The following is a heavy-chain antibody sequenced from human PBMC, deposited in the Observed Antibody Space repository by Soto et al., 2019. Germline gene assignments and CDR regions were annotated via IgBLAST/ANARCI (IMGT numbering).Heavy chain of an antibody. CDR2: ISGSGGST. V-gene: IGHV3-23*01. CDR3: AKVGRSYGYVPLDY. Sequence: PGGSLRLSCAASGFTFSSYAMSWVRQAPGKGLEWVSAISGSGGSTYYADSVKGRFTISRDNSKNTLYLQMNSLRAEDTAVYYCAKVGRSYGYVPLDYWGQGTLVTVSS. CDR1: GFTFSSYA. D-gene: IGHD5-18*01. J-gene: IGHJ4*02.